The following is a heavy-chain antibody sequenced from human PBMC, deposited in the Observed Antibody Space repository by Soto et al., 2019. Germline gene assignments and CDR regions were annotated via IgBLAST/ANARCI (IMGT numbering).Heavy chain of an antibody. V-gene: IGHV4-59*04. J-gene: IGHJ6*02. D-gene: IGHD3-3*01. CDR3: ARSLSITIFGVVITHYYGMDV. CDR1: GGSISSYY. CDR2: IYYSGST. Sequence: SETLSLTCTVSGGSISSYYCSWIRQPPGKGLEWIGNIYYSGSTYYNPSLKSRVTISVDTSKNQFSLKLSSVTAADTAVYYCARSLSITIFGVVITHYYGMDVWGQGTTVTVSS.